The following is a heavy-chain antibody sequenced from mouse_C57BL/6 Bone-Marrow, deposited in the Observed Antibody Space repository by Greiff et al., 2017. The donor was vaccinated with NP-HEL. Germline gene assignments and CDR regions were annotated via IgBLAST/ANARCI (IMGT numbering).Heavy chain of an antibody. J-gene: IGHJ3*01. CDR2: ISSGSSTI. Sequence: EVHLVESGGGLVKPGGSLKLSCAASGFTFSDYGMHWVRQAPEKGLEWVAYISSGSSTIYYADTVKGKFTFSRDNAKNTLFLQMTSLRSEDTAMYYCARLLAYWGQGTLVTVSA. CDR1: GFTFSDYG. V-gene: IGHV5-17*01. CDR3: ARLLAY.